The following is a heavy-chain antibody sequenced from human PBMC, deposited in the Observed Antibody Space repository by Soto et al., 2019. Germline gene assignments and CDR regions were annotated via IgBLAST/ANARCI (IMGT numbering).Heavy chain of an antibody. D-gene: IGHD3-10*01. CDR2: INHSGST. Sequence: QVQLQQWGAGLLKPSETLSLTCAVYGGSFSGYYWSWIRQPPGKGLEWIGEINHSGSTNYNPSLKSRVTISVDTSKNQFSLKLSSVTAADPAVYYCARGRLLWFGELFRSWFDPWGQGTLVTVSS. J-gene: IGHJ5*02. CDR3: ARGRLLWFGELFRSWFDP. V-gene: IGHV4-34*01. CDR1: GGSFSGYY.